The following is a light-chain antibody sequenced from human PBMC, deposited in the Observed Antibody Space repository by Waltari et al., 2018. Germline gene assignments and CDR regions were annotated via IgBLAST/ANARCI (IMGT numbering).Light chain of an antibody. Sequence: QLMLTQSPSASASLGASVKLTCTLSGGHSTYSIAWHQQQPQTGPRYLMKVNSDGRHIKGDGIPERFSGSSSGAERYPGISNLPSEDEADYYCQTGGFGIWVFGGGTKLTVL. CDR2: VNSDGRH. CDR3: QTGGFGIWV. J-gene: IGLJ3*02. V-gene: IGLV4-69*01. CDR1: GGHSTYS.